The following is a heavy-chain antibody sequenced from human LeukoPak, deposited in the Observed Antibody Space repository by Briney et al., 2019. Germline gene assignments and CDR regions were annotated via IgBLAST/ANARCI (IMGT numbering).Heavy chain of an antibody. CDR2: INHSGST. J-gene: IGHJ6*02. D-gene: IGHD3-3*01. Sequence: PSETLSLTCAVSGGSISSSNWWSWVRQPPGKGLEWIGEINHSGSTNYNPSLKSRVTISVDTSKNQFSLKLSSVTAADTAVYYCARTPIRYDFWSHYGMDVWGQGTTVTVSS. V-gene: IGHV4-4*02. CDR1: GGSISSSNW. CDR3: ARTPIRYDFWSHYGMDV.